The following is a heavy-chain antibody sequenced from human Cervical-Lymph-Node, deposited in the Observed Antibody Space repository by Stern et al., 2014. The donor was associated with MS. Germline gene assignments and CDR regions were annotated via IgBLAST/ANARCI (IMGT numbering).Heavy chain of an antibody. Sequence: ESGGGLVQPGGSLRLSCAASGFTFSSYAMSWVRQAPGKGLEWVSAISGSGGSTYYADSVKGRVTISRDNSKSTVYLQMNSLRAEDTAVYYCAKDLQEGRLTIPGYWGQGTLVTVSS. CDR2: ISGSGGST. V-gene: IGHV3-23*01. CDR3: AKDLQEGRLTIPGY. CDR1: GFTFSSYA. D-gene: IGHD1-20*01. J-gene: IGHJ4*02.